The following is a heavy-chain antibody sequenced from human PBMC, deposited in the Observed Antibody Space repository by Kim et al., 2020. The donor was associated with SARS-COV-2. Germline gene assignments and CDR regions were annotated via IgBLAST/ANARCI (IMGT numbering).Heavy chain of an antibody. CDR2: ISSSSSYI. CDR3: ARDYLHSTYYYDSSNAFDI. J-gene: IGHJ3*02. V-gene: IGHV3-21*01. D-gene: IGHD3-22*01. Sequence: GGSLRLSCAASGFTFSSYSMNWVRQAPGKGLEWVSSISSSSSYIYYADSVKGRFTISRDNAKNSLYLQMNSLRAEDTAVYYCARDYLHSTYYYDSSNAFDIWGQGTMVTVSS. CDR1: GFTFSSYS.